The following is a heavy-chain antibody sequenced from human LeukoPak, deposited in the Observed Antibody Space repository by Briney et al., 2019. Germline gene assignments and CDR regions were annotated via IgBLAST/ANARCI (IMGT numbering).Heavy chain of an antibody. CDR2: IKRKGDDGTI. D-gene: IGHD3/OR15-3a*01. J-gene: IGHJ4*02. CDR3: TAGTGRSDFDY. CDR1: GSTFSNAW. Sequence: GGSLRLSCAASGSTFSNAWMSWVRQAPGGGLEWVGRIKRKGDDGTIDYAAPVKGRLSISRDDSKNTLYLQMNSLKSEDTAVYYCTAGTGRSDFDYWGQGTLVTVSS. V-gene: IGHV3-15*01.